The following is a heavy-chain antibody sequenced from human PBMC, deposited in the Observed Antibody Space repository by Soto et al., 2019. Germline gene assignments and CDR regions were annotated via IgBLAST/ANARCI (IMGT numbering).Heavy chain of an antibody. V-gene: IGHV3-30-3*01. CDR1: GLTFSSYA. CDR3: ARAYEGDYFDY. D-gene: IGHD3-16*01. J-gene: IGHJ4*02. Sequence: QVQLVESGEAVVKLGRSLRLSFEASGLTFSSYARPGVRRVPGKGLEWVAVISYDGSNKYYADSVKGRFTISRDNSKNTLYLQMNSLRAEDTAVYYCARAYEGDYFDYWGQGTLVTVSS. CDR2: ISYDGSNK.